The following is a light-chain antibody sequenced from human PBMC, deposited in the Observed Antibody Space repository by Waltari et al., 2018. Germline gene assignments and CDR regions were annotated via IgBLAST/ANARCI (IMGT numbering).Light chain of an antibody. CDR2: AAA. Sequence: DIQLTQSPSFLSSSVGDRVTISCPASQGISTYLAWFQQKPGKAPRRLIYAAAILQGGVPSRFSCSGSGTDFTLTISSLQPEDFGTYYCQQIKSYPITFGGGTKVEVK. J-gene: IGKJ4*01. V-gene: IGKV1-9*01. CDR3: QQIKSYPIT. CDR1: QGISTY.